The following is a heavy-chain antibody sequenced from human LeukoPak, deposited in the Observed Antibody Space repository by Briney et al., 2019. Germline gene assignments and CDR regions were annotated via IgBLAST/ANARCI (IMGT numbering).Heavy chain of an antibody. D-gene: IGHD3-9*01. CDR2: ISYDGSNK. CDR1: GFIFSNYA. J-gene: IGHJ4*02. CDR3: ARSFHDILTGYGEIDY. Sequence: GGSLRLSCAASGFIFSNYAMHWVRQAAGKGLEWVAVISYDGSNKNYADSVKGRFTISRDNSKNTLYLQTNSLRAEDTAVYYCARSFHDILTGYGEIDYWGQGTLVTVSS. V-gene: IGHV3-30*04.